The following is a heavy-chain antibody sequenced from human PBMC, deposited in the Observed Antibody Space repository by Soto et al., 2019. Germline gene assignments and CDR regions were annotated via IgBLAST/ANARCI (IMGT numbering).Heavy chain of an antibody. CDR2: ISSSSSTI. V-gene: IGHV3-48*01. J-gene: IGHJ6*03. CDR1: GFTFSSYS. Sequence: PGGSLRLSCAASGFTFSSYSMNWVRQAPGKGLEWVSYISSSSSTIYYADSVKGRFTISRDNAKKSLYLQMNSLRAEDTAVYYCARSSPYYYYMDVWGKGTTVTVSS. CDR3: ARSSPYYYYMDV.